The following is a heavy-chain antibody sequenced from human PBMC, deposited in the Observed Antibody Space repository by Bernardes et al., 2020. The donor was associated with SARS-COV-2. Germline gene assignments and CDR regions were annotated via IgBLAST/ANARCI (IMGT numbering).Heavy chain of an antibody. Sequence: GGSLRLSCAASGFTFSTYDMHWARQTTGKGLEWVSGIGAAGDTYYPDSVKGRFTISRENAMNSLFLQMNSLRAGDTAVYYCARGAPTGSWFGFDPWGQGTLVTVSS. CDR1: GFTFSTYD. J-gene: IGHJ5*02. D-gene: IGHD6-13*01. CDR2: IGAAGDT. CDR3: ARGAPTGSWFGFDP. V-gene: IGHV3-13*01.